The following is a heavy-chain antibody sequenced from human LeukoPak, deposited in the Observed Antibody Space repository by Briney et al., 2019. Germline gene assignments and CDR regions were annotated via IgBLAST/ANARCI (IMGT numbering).Heavy chain of an antibody. CDR2: INWNGDNT. V-gene: IGHV3-20*04. Sequence: GGSLRLSCEASGFTVISNYMSWVRQAPGKGLEWVSGINWNGDNTAYADSVKGLFTISRDNAKNSLYLQMNSLRAEDTSLYYCARAVLIDYNYYYMDVWGKGTTVTVSS. D-gene: IGHD2-8*01. CDR1: GFTVISNY. CDR3: ARAVLIDYNYYYMDV. J-gene: IGHJ6*03.